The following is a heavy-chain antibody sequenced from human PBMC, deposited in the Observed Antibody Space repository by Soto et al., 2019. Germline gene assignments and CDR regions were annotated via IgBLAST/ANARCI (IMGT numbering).Heavy chain of an antibody. D-gene: IGHD2-21*02. J-gene: IGHJ4*01. V-gene: IGHV1-69*06. Sequence: SVKVSCKASGGSFSSDAITWVRQAPGQGLEWIGEIIPMFDTTNYAPEFQGRVTITADTATTTVYMEVNRLTPDDTAVYYCAREVVTETTWGYVDFWG. CDR2: IIPMFDTT. CDR1: GGSFSSDA. CDR3: AREVVTETTWGYVDF.